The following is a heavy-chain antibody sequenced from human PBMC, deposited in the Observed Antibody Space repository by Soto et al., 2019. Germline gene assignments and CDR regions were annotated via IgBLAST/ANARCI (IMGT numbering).Heavy chain of an antibody. CDR2: SHYSGSA. CDR1: GASISSSVYH. V-gene: IGHV4-39*02. Sequence: QLQLQESGPGLVKASETLSLTCSVSGASISSSVYHWGWIRQPPGKGLEWIGNSHYSGSAYYSPSLKSRVTISIDTSKSHISLKLSSVTAADPAVYYCARTANWLDPWGQGTLVTVSS. J-gene: IGHJ5*02. CDR3: ARTANWLDP.